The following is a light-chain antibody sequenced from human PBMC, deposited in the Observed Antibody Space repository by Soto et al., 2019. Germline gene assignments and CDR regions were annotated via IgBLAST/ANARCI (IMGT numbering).Light chain of an antibody. CDR3: QQYNNWLT. Sequence: EIVMTQSPATLSVSPGERATLSCRASQSVSSNFARYQQKPGQAPRLLIYGASTRATGIPARFSGSGSGTEFTLTISSLQSEDFAVYYCQQYNNWLTFGGGTKVEIK. J-gene: IGKJ4*01. V-gene: IGKV3-15*01. CDR1: QSVSSN. CDR2: GAS.